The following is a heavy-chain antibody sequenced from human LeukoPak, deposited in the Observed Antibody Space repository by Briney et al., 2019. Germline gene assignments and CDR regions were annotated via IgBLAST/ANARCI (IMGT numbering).Heavy chain of an antibody. CDR2: MYHSGDT. CDR3: ARSKAHLSTSWYGTWFDP. Sequence: KPSETLSLTCTVSGYSVSSGYYWGWIRQPPGKGLEWIGSMYHSGDTYYNPSLKSRVTISVDTSENQLSLKLSSVTAADTAVYYCARSKAHLSTSWYGTWFDPWGQGTLVTVSS. CDR1: GYSVSSGYY. D-gene: IGHD2-2*01. V-gene: IGHV4-38-2*02. J-gene: IGHJ5*02.